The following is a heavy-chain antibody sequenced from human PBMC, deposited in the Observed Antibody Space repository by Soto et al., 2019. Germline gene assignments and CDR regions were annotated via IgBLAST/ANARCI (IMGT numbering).Heavy chain of an antibody. J-gene: IGHJ4*02. D-gene: IGHD3-22*01. CDR3: VSDFWYDSSGYYYGAPYYFDY. CDR2: ISSSSSYI. V-gene: IGHV3-21*01. CDR1: GCTFSSYS. Sequence: GGSLRLSCAASGCTFSSYSMNWVRKAPGKRLVWVSSISSSSSYIYYADSVKGRFTISRDNAKNSLYLQMNSLRAEDTAVYYCVSDFWYDSSGYYYGAPYYFDYWGQGTLVTVSS.